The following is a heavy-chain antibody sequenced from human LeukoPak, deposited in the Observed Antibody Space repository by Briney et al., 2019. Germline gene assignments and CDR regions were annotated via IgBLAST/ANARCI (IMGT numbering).Heavy chain of an antibody. J-gene: IGHJ6*04. CDR3: AELGITMIGGV. Sequence: GGSLRLSCAASGFTFSSYGMSWVRQAPGEGLEWVSGFSASDGSRYYADSVKGRFTISRDNAKNSLYLQMNSLRAEDTAVYYCAELGITMIGGVWGKGTTVTISS. V-gene: IGHV3-23*01. CDR2: FSASDGSR. CDR1: GFTFSSYG. D-gene: IGHD3-10*02.